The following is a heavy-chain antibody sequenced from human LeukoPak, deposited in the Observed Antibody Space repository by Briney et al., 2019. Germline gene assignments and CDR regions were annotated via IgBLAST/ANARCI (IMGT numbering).Heavy chain of an antibody. Sequence: ASVKVSCKASGYTFTGNYMHWVRQAPGQGLEWMGSINPNSGVTNYAQKFQGRVTITTNTSISTAYMELRSLRSDDTAVYYCARVSYLDYWGQGTLVTVSS. V-gene: IGHV1-2*02. CDR1: GYTFTGNY. J-gene: IGHJ4*02. CDR3: ARVSYLDY. CDR2: INPNSGVT.